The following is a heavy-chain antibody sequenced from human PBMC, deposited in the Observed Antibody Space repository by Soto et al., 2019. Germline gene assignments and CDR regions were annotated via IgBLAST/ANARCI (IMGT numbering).Heavy chain of an antibody. CDR1: GYNFTNYW. J-gene: IGHJ4*02. V-gene: IGHV5-51*01. Sequence: EVQLVQSGAELKKSGESLKISCKGSGYNFTNYWIGWVRQMPGKGLEWMGIIYPDDSETRYSPSFQGQVTISVDKSISTAYLQWDSLKASDTAMYFCARHRASLVRGIRTSYPIDYWGQGTLVTVSS. CDR3: ARHRASLVRGIRTSYPIDY. D-gene: IGHD3-10*01. CDR2: IYPDDSET.